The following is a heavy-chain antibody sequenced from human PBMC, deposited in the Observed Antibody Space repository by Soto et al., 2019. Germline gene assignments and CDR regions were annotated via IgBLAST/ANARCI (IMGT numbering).Heavy chain of an antibody. V-gene: IGHV2-5*02. Sequence: QITLKESGPTVVRPTQTLTLTCAVSGFSVSANGVAVGWIRQSPGQALEWVALIYWDDDRRYSPSLAARLTLEQDTSKNQVVLTMTNMHPVDTGTYFCAHQKQTGYRLFDNWGRGTLVTVSS. CDR3: AHQKQTGYRLFDN. CDR1: GFSVSANGVA. J-gene: IGHJ4*02. D-gene: IGHD5-12*01. CDR2: IYWDDDR.